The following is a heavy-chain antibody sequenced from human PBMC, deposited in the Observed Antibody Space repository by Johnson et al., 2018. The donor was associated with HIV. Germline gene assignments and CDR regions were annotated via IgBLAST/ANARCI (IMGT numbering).Heavy chain of an antibody. CDR3: ARVRTGDSSGYHDAFDI. Sequence: VQLVESGGGVVRPGGSLRLSCAASGFTFDDYGMNWVRQAPGKGLEWVSGINWNGGSTGYADSVKGRFTISRDNARNSMYLQMNSLRVEDTALYYCARVRTGDSSGYHDAFDIWGQGTMVTVSS. D-gene: IGHD3-22*01. J-gene: IGHJ3*02. V-gene: IGHV3-20*04. CDR2: INWNGGST. CDR1: GFTFDDYG.